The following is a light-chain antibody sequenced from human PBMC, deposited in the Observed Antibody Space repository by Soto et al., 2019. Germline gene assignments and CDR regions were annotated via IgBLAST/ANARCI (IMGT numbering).Light chain of an antibody. V-gene: IGLV1-40*01. J-gene: IGLJ2*01. CDR1: SSNIGADYD. CDR2: GNS. CDR3: QSYDSSLTGVV. Sequence: QSMLTQPPSVSGAPGQRVTISCTGSSSNIGADYDVQWYQHLPGTAPKLLIYGNSNRPSGVPDRFSGSKSGNSASLAITGLQAEDEADYYCQSYDSSLTGVVFGGGTKLTVL.